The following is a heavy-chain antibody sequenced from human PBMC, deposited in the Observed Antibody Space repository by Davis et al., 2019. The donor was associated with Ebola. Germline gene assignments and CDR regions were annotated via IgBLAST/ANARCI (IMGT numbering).Heavy chain of an antibody. J-gene: IGHJ4*02. Sequence: MPSETLSLTCAVSGGSINTKNWWTWVRQTPGMGPEWIGEIFHSGTTNYNPSLKSRVTISVDKSQNQFSLELTPVTAADTALYYCARSRITAGGTGFDYWGQGTLVTVSS. V-gene: IGHV4-4*02. D-gene: IGHD6-13*01. CDR1: GGSINTKNW. CDR2: IFHSGTT. CDR3: ARSRITAGGTGFDY.